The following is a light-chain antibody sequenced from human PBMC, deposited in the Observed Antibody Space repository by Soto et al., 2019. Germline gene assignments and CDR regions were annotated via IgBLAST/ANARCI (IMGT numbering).Light chain of an antibody. V-gene: IGKV1-5*01. CDR3: QQYFSYPLT. CDR1: QSPGTW. Sequence: DIQMTQSPSTLSASVEDRVIITCRASQSPGTWMAWYQQKPGTAPVLLIYDVSKLESGVPSRFSGRASGTEFTLTITSLQPDDFATYYCQQYFSYPLTFGGGTKVDIK. J-gene: IGKJ4*02. CDR2: DVS.